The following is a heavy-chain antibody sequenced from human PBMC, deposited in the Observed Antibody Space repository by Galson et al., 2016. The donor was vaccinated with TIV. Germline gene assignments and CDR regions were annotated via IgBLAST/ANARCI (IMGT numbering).Heavy chain of an antibody. Sequence: SLRLSCAASGFTFSSYGMHWVRQAPGKGLEWVSDISGRGGTTHYADSVKGRFTISRDNSKNTLYLHMSSLRAEDTALYYCARGPTTRRGYYGLDIWGQGTTVTVSS. D-gene: IGHD1-26*01. CDR1: GFTFSSYG. CDR2: ISGRGGTT. J-gene: IGHJ6*02. CDR3: ARGPTTRRGYYGLDI. V-gene: IGHV3-23*01.